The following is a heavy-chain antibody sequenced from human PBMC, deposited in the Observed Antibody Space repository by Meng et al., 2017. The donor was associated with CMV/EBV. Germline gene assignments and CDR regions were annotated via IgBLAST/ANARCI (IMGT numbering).Heavy chain of an antibody. CDR2: VNSNNDAT. D-gene: IGHD6-19*01. J-gene: IGHJ4*02. CDR1: GFTFSDYY. Sequence: QGHVVHAGVEMKKPGASVKVSCTTSGFTFSDYYIHWVRQAPGQGLEWMGWVNSNNDATNYARKFQGRVSMTRDTSISTAHMELSRLMSDDTAVYYCVRSSGWSLFDYWGQGTLVTVSS. V-gene: IGHV1-2*02. CDR3: VRSSGWSLFDY.